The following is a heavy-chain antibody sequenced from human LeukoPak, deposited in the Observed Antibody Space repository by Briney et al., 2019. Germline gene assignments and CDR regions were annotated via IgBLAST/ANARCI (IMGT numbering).Heavy chain of an antibody. J-gene: IGHJ4*02. V-gene: IGHV1-18*01. CDR1: GYTFTSYG. Sequence: GSVKVSCKTSGYTFTSYGISWVRQAPGQGLERMGGIIAYNGNAKYAQTLQGRVTMTTNTSTSTAYMELRSLSSDDTDGYYRGRVDIAMDFDYWGQGTLVTVSS. CDR2: IIAYNGNA. D-gene: IGHD5-18*01. CDR3: GRVDIAMDFDY.